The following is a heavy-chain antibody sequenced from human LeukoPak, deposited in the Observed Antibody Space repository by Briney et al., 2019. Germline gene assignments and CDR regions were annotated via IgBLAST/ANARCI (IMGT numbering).Heavy chain of an antibody. Sequence: SETLSLTCTVSGGSISSSSHHWGWIRQPPGKGLEWIGNIYYSGSTFYNPSLKSRVTISVDTSQNQFSLRLSSVTAADTAVYYCAREPGFDSSGYLNWFDPWGQGTLVTVSS. CDR2: IYYSGST. CDR1: GGSISSSSHH. V-gene: IGHV4-39*07. CDR3: AREPGFDSSGYLNWFDP. D-gene: IGHD3-22*01. J-gene: IGHJ5*02.